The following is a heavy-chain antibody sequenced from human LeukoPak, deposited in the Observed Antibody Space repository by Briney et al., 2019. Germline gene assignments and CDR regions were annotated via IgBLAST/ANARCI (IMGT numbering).Heavy chain of an antibody. CDR2: INSDGSST. CDR1: GFTFSSYA. D-gene: IGHD2-8*01. J-gene: IGHJ6*03. Sequence: PGGSLRLSCAASGFTFSSYAMSWVRQAPGKGLVWVSRINSDGSSTSYADSVKGRFTISRDNAKNTLYLQMNSLRAEDTAVYYCARGSKWARPFYYYYYMDVWGKGTTVTVSS. V-gene: IGHV3-74*01. CDR3: ARGSKWARPFYYYYYMDV.